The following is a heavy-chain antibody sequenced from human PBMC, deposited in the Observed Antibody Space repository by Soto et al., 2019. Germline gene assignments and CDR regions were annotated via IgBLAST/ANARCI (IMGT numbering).Heavy chain of an antibody. CDR2: ISYDGSNK. CDR1: GFTFSSYA. D-gene: IGHD3-22*01. V-gene: IGHV3-30-3*01. J-gene: IGHJ3*02. CDR3: ARDPQEYITMIAWGPDAFDI. Sequence: GGSLRLSCAASGFTFSSYAMHWVRQAPGKGLEWVAVISYDGSNKYYADSVKGRFTISRDNSKNTLYLQMNSLRAEDTAVYYCARDPQEYITMIAWGPDAFDIWGQGTMVTVSS.